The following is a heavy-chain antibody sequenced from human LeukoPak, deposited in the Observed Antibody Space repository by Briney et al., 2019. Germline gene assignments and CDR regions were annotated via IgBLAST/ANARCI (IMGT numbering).Heavy chain of an antibody. J-gene: IGHJ6*02. CDR2: INPNSGGT. D-gene: IGHD3-10*01. CDR1: GYTFTGYY. CDR3: ARESLLWFGEHNYYYGMDV. Sequence: ASVKVSCKASGYTFTGYYMHWVRQAPGQGLEWMGWINPNSGGTNYAQKFQGRVTMTRDTSISTAYMELSRLRSDDTAVYYCARESLLWFGEHNYYYGMDVWGQGTTVTVSS. V-gene: IGHV1-2*02.